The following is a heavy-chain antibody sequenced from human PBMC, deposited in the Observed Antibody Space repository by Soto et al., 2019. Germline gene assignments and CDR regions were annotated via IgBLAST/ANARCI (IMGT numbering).Heavy chain of an antibody. J-gene: IGHJ4*02. CDR2: RYDDAST. V-gene: IGHV4-39*01. CDR3: ARGLYLGPSGYYLDF. Sequence: QLQLQESGPGLVKPSETLSLSCSVSGDSIRNRNYYWAWIRQPPGKGLEWIVSRYDDASTFYNPSLKXRXTXXIDTSNKQLSLKVPSVTAADTAVYYCARGLYLGPSGYYLDFWGQGTLVTVSS. CDR1: GDSIRNRNYY. D-gene: IGHD3-22*01.